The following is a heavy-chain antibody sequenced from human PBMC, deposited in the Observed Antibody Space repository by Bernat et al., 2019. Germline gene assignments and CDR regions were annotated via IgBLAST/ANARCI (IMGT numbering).Heavy chain of an antibody. Sequence: QVQLQESGPGLVKPSQTLSLTCTVSGGSISSGGYYWSWIRQHPGKGLEWIGYIYYSGSTYHNPSLKSRVTISVDTSKNQFSLKLSSVTAADTAVYYCARGTSTLWFGELLGNWFDPWGQGTLVTVSS. CDR3: ARGTSTLWFGELLGNWFDP. CDR2: IYYSGST. J-gene: IGHJ5*02. V-gene: IGHV4-31*03. CDR1: GGSISSGGYY. D-gene: IGHD3-10*01.